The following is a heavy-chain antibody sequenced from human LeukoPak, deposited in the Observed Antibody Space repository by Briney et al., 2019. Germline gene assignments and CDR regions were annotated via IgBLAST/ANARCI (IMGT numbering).Heavy chain of an antibody. D-gene: IGHD5-24*01. Sequence: PGGSLRLSCAASEFSVGSNYMTWVRQPPGKGLEWIGEINHSGSTNYNPSLKSRVTISVDTSKNQFSLKLSSVTAADTAVYYCARARRDGYKQWFDPWGQGTLVTVSS. V-gene: IGHV4-34*01. CDR3: ARARRDGYKQWFDP. J-gene: IGHJ5*02. CDR2: INHSGST. CDR1: EFSVGSNY.